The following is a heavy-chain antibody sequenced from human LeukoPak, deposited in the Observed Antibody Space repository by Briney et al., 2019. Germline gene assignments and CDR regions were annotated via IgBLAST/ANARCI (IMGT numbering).Heavy chain of an antibody. D-gene: IGHD2-2*01. Sequence: GGSLRLSCAASGFSVSSNDMSWVRQAPGKGLEWVSYISSSSSTIYYADSVKGRFTISRDNAKNSLYLQMNSLRAEDTAVYYCARDPSPRTSYYYYYMDVWGKGTTVTVSS. V-gene: IGHV3-48*01. J-gene: IGHJ6*03. CDR1: GFSVSSND. CDR3: ARDPSPRTSYYYYYMDV. CDR2: ISSSSSTI.